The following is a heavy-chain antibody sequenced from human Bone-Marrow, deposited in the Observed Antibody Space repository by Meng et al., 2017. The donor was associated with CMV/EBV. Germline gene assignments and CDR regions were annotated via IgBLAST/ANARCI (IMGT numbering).Heavy chain of an antibody. Sequence: SETLSLTCAVYGGSFSGYYWSWIRQPPGKGLEWIGEINHSGSTNYNPSLKSRVTISVDTSKNQFSLKLSSVTAADTAVYYCARTTYYYYGMDVWGQGTTVTVSS. CDR1: GGSFSGYY. J-gene: IGHJ6*02. CDR3: ARTTYYYYGMDV. D-gene: IGHD1-14*01. CDR2: INHSGST. V-gene: IGHV4-34*01.